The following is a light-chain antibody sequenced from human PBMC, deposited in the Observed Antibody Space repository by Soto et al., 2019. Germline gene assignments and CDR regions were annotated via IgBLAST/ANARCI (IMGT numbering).Light chain of an antibody. CDR3: SSSAGIYHYLV. J-gene: IGLJ3*02. Sequence: QSALTQPPSASGFPGQSVTISCTGTSSDICGYNSVSWYQQHPGKVPRLMIYEVNKRPSGVPDRFSGSKSGYTAPLTVSGLQTEDEAFYYCSSSAGIYHYLVFDGGTKLTVL. CDR2: EVN. CDR1: SSDICGYNS. V-gene: IGLV2-8*01.